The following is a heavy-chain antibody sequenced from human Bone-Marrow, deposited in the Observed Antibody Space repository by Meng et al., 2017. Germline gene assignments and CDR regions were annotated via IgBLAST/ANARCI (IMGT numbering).Heavy chain of an antibody. CDR1: GGSISSYY. CDR3: ARRPEWLGYYDY. J-gene: IGHJ4*02. D-gene: IGHD3-3*01. V-gene: IGHV4-59*01. Sequence: QMQVSVPGLIKPSETLSLTCTVSGGSISSYYWSLIRQPPGKGLEWIGYIYYSGSTNYNPSLKSRVTISVDTSKNQFSLKLSSVTAADTAVYYCARRPEWLGYYDYWGQGTLVTVSS. CDR2: IYYSGST.